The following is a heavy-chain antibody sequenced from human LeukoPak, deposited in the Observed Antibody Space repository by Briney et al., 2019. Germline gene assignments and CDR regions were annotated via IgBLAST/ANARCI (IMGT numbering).Heavy chain of an antibody. CDR2: ITTSSSYI. Sequence: GGSLRLSCAASGFTFSTYNMNWVRQAPGKGLEWVSSITTSSSYIYYADSVKGRFSISRDNAKNTLYLQMNSLRAEDTAVYYCATASVRYYYYNYYYYYMDVWGKGATVTVSS. CDR3: ATASVRYYYYNYYYYYMDV. CDR1: GFTFSTYN. J-gene: IGHJ6*03. D-gene: IGHD2/OR15-2a*01. V-gene: IGHV3-21*01.